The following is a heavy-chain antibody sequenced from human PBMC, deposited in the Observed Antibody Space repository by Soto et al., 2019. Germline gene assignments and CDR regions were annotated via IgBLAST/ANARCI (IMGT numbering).Heavy chain of an antibody. CDR1: GCSLSTSGVG. CDR2: IYWDDDK. Sequence: QITLKESGPALVKPTQTLTLTCTFSGCSLSTSGVGVGWIRQPPGKALEWLALIYWDDDKRYSPSLKSRLTITKDTSKNQVVLTMTNMDPVDTATYYCAHVESTVVTTGWGQGTLVTVSS. D-gene: IGHD4-17*01. CDR3: AHVESTVVTTG. J-gene: IGHJ4*02. V-gene: IGHV2-5*02.